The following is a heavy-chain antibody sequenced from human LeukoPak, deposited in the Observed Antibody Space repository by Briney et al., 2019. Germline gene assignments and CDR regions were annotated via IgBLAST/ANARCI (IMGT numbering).Heavy chain of an antibody. J-gene: IGHJ4*02. Sequence: SGGSLRLSCAASGFTFSNAWMSWVRQAPGKGLEWVGRIKSKTDGGTTDYAAPVKGRFTISRDDSKNTLYLQMNSLKIEDTAVYYCTTVGLSGYFDRSGYYYFDYWGQGTLVTVSS. V-gene: IGHV3-15*01. CDR3: TTVGLSGYFDRSGYYYFDY. CDR1: GFTFSNAW. CDR2: IKSKTDGGTT. D-gene: IGHD3-22*01.